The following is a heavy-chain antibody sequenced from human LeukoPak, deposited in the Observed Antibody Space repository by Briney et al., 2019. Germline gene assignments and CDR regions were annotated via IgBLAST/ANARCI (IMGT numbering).Heavy chain of an antibody. V-gene: IGHV4-59*12. CDR2: IYYSGST. Sequence: ASETLSLTCTVSGESISGFYWTWIRQPPGKGLEWIGYIYYSGSTNYNPSLKSRVTISVDTSKNQLSLDLNSVTAADTAVYYCARERSRGYSYVHFDYWGQATLVTVSS. J-gene: IGHJ4*02. D-gene: IGHD5-18*01. CDR1: GESISGFY. CDR3: ARERSRGYSYVHFDY.